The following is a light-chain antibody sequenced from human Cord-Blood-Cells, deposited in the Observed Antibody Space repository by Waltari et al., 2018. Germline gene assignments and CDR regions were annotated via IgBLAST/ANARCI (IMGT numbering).Light chain of an antibody. V-gene: IGLV2-14*01. CDR3: SSYTSSSLVV. CDR2: YVS. CDR1: RSDVGGYNY. Sequence: QSALTQPASVSGSPGQSITISCTGTRSDVGGYNYVSWYQQHPGKAPKLMIYYVSNRPAGVSNLFSGSKSGNTASLTISGLQAEDESDYYCSSYTSSSLVVFGGGTKLTVL. J-gene: IGLJ2*01.